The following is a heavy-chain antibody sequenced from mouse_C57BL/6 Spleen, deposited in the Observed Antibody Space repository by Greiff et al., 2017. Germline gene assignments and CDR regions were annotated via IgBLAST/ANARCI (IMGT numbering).Heavy chain of an antibody. CDR3: ARAYDFFAY. D-gene: IGHD2-12*01. CDR2: ISYDGSN. Sequence: EVQLVESGPGLVKPSQSLSLTCSVTGYSITSGYYWNWIRQFPGNKLEWMGYISYDGSNNYNPSLKNRISITRDTSKNQFFLKLNSVTTEDTATYYCARAYDFFAYWGQGTLVTVSA. J-gene: IGHJ3*01. CDR1: GYSITSGYY. V-gene: IGHV3-6*01.